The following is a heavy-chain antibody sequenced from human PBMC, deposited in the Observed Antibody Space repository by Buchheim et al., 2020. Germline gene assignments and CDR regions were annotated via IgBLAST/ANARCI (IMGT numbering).Heavy chain of an antibody. CDR2: ISGSGGST. V-gene: IGHV3-23*01. CDR1: GFTFSSYA. D-gene: IGHD3-16*01. J-gene: IGHJ4*02. CDR3: AKDSNYDYVWGSSFDY. Sequence: EVQLLESGGGLVQPGGSLRLSCAASGFTFSSYAMSWVRQAPGKGLEWASVISGSGGSTYYADSVKGRFTISRDNSKNTLYLQMNSLRAEDTAVYSCAKDSNYDYVWGSSFDYWGQGTL.